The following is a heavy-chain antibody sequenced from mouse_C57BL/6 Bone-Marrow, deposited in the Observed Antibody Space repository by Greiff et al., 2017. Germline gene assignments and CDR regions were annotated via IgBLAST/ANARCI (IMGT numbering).Heavy chain of an antibody. Sequence: VQLQQSVAELVRPGASVKLSCTASGFNIKNHYMHWVKQRPEQGLEWIGRIDPANGNTKYAPKFQGKATITADPSSNTAYLQLSILTSEDTAIYYCASTVVATDYFDYWGQGTTLTVSS. V-gene: IGHV14-3*01. CDR3: ASTVVATDYFDY. CDR1: GFNIKNHY. J-gene: IGHJ2*01. D-gene: IGHD1-1*01. CDR2: IDPANGNT.